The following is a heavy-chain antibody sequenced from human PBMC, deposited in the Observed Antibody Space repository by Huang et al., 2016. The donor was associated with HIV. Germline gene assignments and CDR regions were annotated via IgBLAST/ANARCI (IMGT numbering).Heavy chain of an antibody. CDR2: IYYSGNT. CDR3: ARHGRVAGHYYNNMDV. Sequence: LQLQESGPGLVKSSETLSLICTVSGGSISISSYYWGWIRQPPGKGPEWMGSIYYSGNTYYNPPLKSRVTISVDTSKNQFSLKVNSVTAADTAVYYCARHGRVAGHYYNNMDVWGRGTTVTVSS. CDR1: GGSISISSYY. D-gene: IGHD6-19*01. V-gene: IGHV4-39*01. J-gene: IGHJ6*02.